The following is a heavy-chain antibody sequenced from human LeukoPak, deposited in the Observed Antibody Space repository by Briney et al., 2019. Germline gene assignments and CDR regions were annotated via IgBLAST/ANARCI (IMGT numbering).Heavy chain of an antibody. CDR2: INHSGST. V-gene: IGHV4-34*01. CDR1: LGSFTGLY. J-gene: IGHJ1*01. Sequence: SETLSLTCAVTLGSFTGLYWNWIRQPPGQGLEWIGEINHSGSTSYNPSLKSRATISVDTSRNQFSLKLSSMTAADTAVYYCLVAAAALGSQHWGQGTLVTVSS. D-gene: IGHD6-13*01. CDR3: LVAAAALGSQH.